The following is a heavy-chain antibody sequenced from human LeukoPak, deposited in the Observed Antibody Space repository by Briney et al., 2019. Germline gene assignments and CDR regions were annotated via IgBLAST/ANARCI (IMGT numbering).Heavy chain of an antibody. Sequence: GGSLSLSCAASSFIFSNYWMQWVRPAPGTGLVWLPRVKSDGSNPSYADSVKGRFTISRDNAENMLYLQMNTLGAEDTAVYYCARDIVSGSGSLDYWGQGTLVTVSS. CDR3: ARDIVSGSGSLDY. CDR1: SFIFSNYW. D-gene: IGHD3-10*01. CDR2: VKSDGSNP. V-gene: IGHV3-74*01. J-gene: IGHJ4*02.